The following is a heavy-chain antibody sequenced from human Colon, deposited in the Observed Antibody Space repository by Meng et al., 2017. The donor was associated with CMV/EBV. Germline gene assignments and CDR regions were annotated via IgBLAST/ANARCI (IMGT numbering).Heavy chain of an antibody. D-gene: IGHD1-1*01. V-gene: IGHV3-30*02. J-gene: IGHJ4*02. CDR3: AKGRAANDWNDFDS. Sequence: GESLEISCATFGFPLSNYGMHWVRQVPGKGLEWVAFIRHDETNKYYGEAVKGRFTISRDTPKNTVELLMNSLRPDDTALYYCAKGRAANDWNDFDSWGQGTLVTVSS. CDR1: GFPLSNYG. CDR2: IRHDETNK.